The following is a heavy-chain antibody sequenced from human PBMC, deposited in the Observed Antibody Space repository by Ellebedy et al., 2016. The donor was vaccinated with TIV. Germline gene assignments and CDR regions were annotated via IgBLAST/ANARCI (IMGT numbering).Heavy chain of an antibody. D-gene: IGHD3-10*01. V-gene: IGHV4-34*01. CDR3: ARGTLKAYYYSSGSPYYFDF. CDR1: GGSFSGYL. Sequence: SETLSLTCAVSGGSFSGYLWSWIRQPPGKGLEWIGEINHSGSANYNPSLKTRVTILVDTSQSQFSLNLSSVTAADTAVYYCARGTLKAYYYSSGSPYYFDFWGQGNLVTVSS. J-gene: IGHJ4*02. CDR2: INHSGSA.